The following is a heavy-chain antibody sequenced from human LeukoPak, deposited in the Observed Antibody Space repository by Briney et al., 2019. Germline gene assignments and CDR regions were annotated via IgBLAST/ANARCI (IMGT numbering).Heavy chain of an antibody. Sequence: SGTLSLTCTVPGGSISTNNWWTWVRQPPGKGLEWIGEIYHTGNTNYNPSLKSRLTMSVDKSKNQFALRLYSVTAADTAVYYCARDPGGGYKDDALDIWGQGTMVTVTS. J-gene: IGHJ3*02. D-gene: IGHD5-12*01. V-gene: IGHV4-4*02. CDR1: GGSISTNNW. CDR3: ARDPGGGYKDDALDI. CDR2: IYHTGNT.